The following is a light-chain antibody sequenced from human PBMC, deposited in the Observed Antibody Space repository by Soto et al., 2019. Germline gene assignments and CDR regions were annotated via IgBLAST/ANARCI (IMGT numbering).Light chain of an antibody. CDR2: AAS. V-gene: IGKV1-8*01. Sequence: AIRMTQSPSSLSASTGDRVTITCRASQGISSYLAWYQQKPGKAPKLLIYAASTLQSGVPSRFSGSGAGTDCTLTISRQQSEDVATYSGQQDESNPPTFGEGTKVEIK. CDR3: QQDESNPPT. J-gene: IGKJ1*01. CDR1: QGISSY.